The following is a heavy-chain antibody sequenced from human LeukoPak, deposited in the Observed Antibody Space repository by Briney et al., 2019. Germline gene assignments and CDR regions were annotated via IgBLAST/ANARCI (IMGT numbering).Heavy chain of an antibody. CDR1: GYTFTGYY. CDR2: INPNSGGT. Sequence: ASVKVSCKASGYTFTGYYMHWVRQAPGQGLEWMGWINPNSGGTNYAQKFQGWVTMTRDTSISTAYMELSRLRSDDTAVYYCARAGLAGVVPAAGGAYYFDYWGQGTLVTVSS. J-gene: IGHJ4*02. D-gene: IGHD2-2*01. V-gene: IGHV1-2*04. CDR3: ARAGLAGVVPAAGGAYYFDY.